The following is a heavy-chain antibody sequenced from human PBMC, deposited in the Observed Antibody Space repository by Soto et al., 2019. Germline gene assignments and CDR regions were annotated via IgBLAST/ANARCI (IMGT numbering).Heavy chain of an antibody. Sequence: SETLSLTCTVSGGSISSYYWSWIRQPPGKGLEWIGYIYYSGSTNYNPSLKSRVTISVDTSKNQFSLKLSSVTAADTAVYYCARSRDWYEGDDAFDIWGQGTMVTRLL. CDR2: IYYSGST. CDR1: GGSISSYY. D-gene: IGHD1-1*01. CDR3: ARSRDWYEGDDAFDI. V-gene: IGHV4-59*08. J-gene: IGHJ3*02.